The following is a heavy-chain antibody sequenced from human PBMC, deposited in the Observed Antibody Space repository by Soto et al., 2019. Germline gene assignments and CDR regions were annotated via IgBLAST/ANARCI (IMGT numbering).Heavy chain of an antibody. CDR3: ARLPLGFVVVPAAIEARYGMDV. J-gene: IGHJ6*02. Sequence: GESLKISCKGSGYSFTSYWISWVRQMPGKGLEWMGRIDPSDSYTNYSPSFQGHVTISADKSISTAYLQWSSLKASDTAMYYCARLPLGFVVVPAAIEARYGMDVWGQGTTVTVS. CDR2: IDPSDSYT. V-gene: IGHV5-10-1*01. D-gene: IGHD2-2*02. CDR1: GYSFTSYW.